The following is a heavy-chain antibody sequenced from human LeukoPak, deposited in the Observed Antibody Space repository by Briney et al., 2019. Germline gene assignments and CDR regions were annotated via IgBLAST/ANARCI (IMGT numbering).Heavy chain of an antibody. Sequence: GGSLRLSCAASGFTFSDYYMSWIRQAPGKGLEWVSYISSSSSSYTNYADSVKGRFTISRDNSKNTLYLQMNSLRAEDTAVYYCARDLDYYDSSGYTDYWGQGTLVTVSS. CDR1: GFTFSDYY. D-gene: IGHD3-22*01. J-gene: IGHJ4*02. CDR3: ARDLDYYDSSGYTDY. V-gene: IGHV3-11*06. CDR2: ISSSSSSYT.